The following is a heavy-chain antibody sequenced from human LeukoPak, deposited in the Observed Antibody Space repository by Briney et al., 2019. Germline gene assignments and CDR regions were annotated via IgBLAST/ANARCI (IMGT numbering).Heavy chain of an antibody. V-gene: IGHV4-31*03. CDR2: IYYSGST. CDR3: AGETPPNYYDSSGYYYYFDY. Sequence: PSETLSLTCTVSGGSISSGGYYWSWIRQHPGKGLEWIGYIYYSGSTYYNPSLKSRATISVDTSKNQFSLKLSSVTAADTAVYYCAGETPPNYYDSSGYYYYFDYWGQGTLVTVSS. J-gene: IGHJ4*02. D-gene: IGHD3-22*01. CDR1: GGSISSGGYY.